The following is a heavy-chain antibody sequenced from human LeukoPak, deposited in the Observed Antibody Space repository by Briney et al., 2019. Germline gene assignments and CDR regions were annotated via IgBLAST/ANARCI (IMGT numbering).Heavy chain of an antibody. J-gene: IGHJ6*02. V-gene: IGHV4-39*07. CDR1: GGSISSSSYY. Sequence: SETLSLTCTVSGGSISSSSYYWGWIRQPPGKGLEWIGSIYYSGSTYYNPSLKSRVTISVDTSKNQFSLKLSSVTAADTAVYYCARDSSSGGMDVWGQGTTVTVPS. D-gene: IGHD6-13*01. CDR2: IYYSGST. CDR3: ARDSSSGGMDV.